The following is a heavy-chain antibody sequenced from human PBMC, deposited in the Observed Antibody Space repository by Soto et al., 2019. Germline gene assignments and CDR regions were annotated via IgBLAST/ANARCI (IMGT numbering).Heavy chain of an antibody. Sequence: ESEGGVVQPGRSLRLSCAASGFTFSSYGMHWVRQAPGKGLEWVAVIWYDGSNKYYADSVKGRFTISRDNSKNTLYLQMNSLRAEDTAVYYCARDGGNYGDSSSTRYYYYYMDVWGKGTTVTVSS. D-gene: IGHD4-17*01. CDR3: ARDGGNYGDSSSTRYYYYYMDV. CDR2: IWYDGSNK. CDR1: GFTFSSYG. V-gene: IGHV3-33*01. J-gene: IGHJ6*03.